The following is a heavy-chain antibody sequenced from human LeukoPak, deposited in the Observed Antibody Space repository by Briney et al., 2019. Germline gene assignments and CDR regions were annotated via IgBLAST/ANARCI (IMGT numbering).Heavy chain of an antibody. CDR3: ARRLGGDYAWRIPPGAFDI. D-gene: IGHD4-17*01. CDR2: INHSGST. Sequence: GSLRLSCAASGFTFSGHWMSWIRQPPGKGLEWIGEINHSGSTNYNPSLKSRVTISVDTSKNQFSLKLSSVTAADTAVYYCARRLGGDYAWRIPPGAFDIWGQGTMVTVSS. V-gene: IGHV4-34*01. CDR1: GFTFSGHW. J-gene: IGHJ3*02.